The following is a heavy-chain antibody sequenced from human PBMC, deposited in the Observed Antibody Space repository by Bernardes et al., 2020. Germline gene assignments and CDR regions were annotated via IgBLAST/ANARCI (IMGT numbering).Heavy chain of an antibody. CDR2: IYPGDSDT. CDR1: GYSFTSYW. J-gene: IGHJ3*02. D-gene: IGHD3-9*01. V-gene: IGHV5-51*01. Sequence: GASLKISCKGSGYSFTSYWIGWVRQMPGKGLEWIGIIYPGDSDTRYSPSFQGQVTISADKSISTAYLQWSSLKASDTAMYYCARGTHYDILTNDAFDIWGQGTMVTVSS. CDR3: ARGTHYDILTNDAFDI.